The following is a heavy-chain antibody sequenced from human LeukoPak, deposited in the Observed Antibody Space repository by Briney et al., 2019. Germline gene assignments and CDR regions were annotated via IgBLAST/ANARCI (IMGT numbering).Heavy chain of an antibody. CDR1: GFTFSSHA. CDR2: ISGSGGRT. D-gene: IGHD4-17*01. J-gene: IGHJ4*02. V-gene: IGHV3-23*01. Sequence: GGSLRLSCAASGFTFSSHAMSWVRQGPGKGLEWVSAISGSGGRTHYADSMKGRFTISRDNSKNTVYLQMNSLRVEDTAVYYCAKNRNGDYAQYFEYWGQGTLVTVSS. CDR3: AKNRNGDYAQYFEY.